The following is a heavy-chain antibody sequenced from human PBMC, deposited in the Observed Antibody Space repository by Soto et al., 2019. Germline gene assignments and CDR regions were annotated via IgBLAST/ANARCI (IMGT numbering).Heavy chain of an antibody. CDR3: ARDVLDFWSRSVRMDV. CDR2: ISYDGSNK. CDR1: GFTFSSYD. D-gene: IGHD3-3*01. V-gene: IGHV3-30-3*01. Sequence: GGSLRLSCAASGFTFSSYDMHWVRQAPGKGLEWVAVISYDGSNKYYADSVKGRFTISRDNSKNTLYLQMNSLRAEDTAVYYCARDVLDFWSRSVRMDVCGQGTTVTVSS. J-gene: IGHJ6*02.